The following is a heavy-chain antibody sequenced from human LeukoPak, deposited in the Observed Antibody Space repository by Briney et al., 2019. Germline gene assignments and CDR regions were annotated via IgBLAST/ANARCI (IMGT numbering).Heavy chain of an antibody. V-gene: IGHV3-48*03. Sequence: PGGSLRLSCAASGFTFSSYAMSWVRQAPGKGLEWVSYISSSGSTIYYADSVKGRFTISRDNAKNSLYLQMNSLRAEDTAVYYCARQLRLGELSAYLDYWGQGTLVTVSS. CDR3: ARQLRLGELSAYLDY. D-gene: IGHD3-16*02. CDR2: ISSSGSTI. CDR1: GFTFSSYA. J-gene: IGHJ4*02.